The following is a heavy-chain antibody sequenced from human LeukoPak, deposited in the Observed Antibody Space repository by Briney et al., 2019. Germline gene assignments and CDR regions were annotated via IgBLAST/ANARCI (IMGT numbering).Heavy chain of an antibody. CDR3: AKDAPYTAGFYWYFDL. CDR2: ISGDGGST. J-gene: IGHJ2*01. V-gene: IGHV3-43*02. D-gene: IGHD5-18*01. Sequence: GGSLRLSCAASGFTFSSYSMNWVRQAPGKGLEWVSLISGDGGSTYYADSVKGRFTISRDNSKNSLYLQMNSLRTEDTALYYCAKDAPYTAGFYWYFDLWGRGTLVTVSS. CDR1: GFTFSSYS.